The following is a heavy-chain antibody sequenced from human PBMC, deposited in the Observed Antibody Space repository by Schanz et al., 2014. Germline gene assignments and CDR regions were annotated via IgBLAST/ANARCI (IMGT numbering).Heavy chain of an antibody. CDR1: GYIFNDYG. CDR2: ISAHNGDT. Sequence: QVQLVQSEGEVKKPGASVKVSCKASGYIFNDYGLTWVRQAPGQGLEWMGWISAHNGDTNYAQKVQGRVTLTTDASTSTAYMELRSLRSDDTAMYYCARDGLRFLEWLPRPDIWGQGTMVIVSS. V-gene: IGHV1-18*01. J-gene: IGHJ3*02. D-gene: IGHD3-3*01. CDR3: ARDGLRFLEWLPRPDI.